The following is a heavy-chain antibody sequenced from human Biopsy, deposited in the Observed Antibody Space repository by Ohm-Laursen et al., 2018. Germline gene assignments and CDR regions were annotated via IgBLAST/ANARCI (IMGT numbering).Heavy chain of an antibody. CDR2: IIPMFGTA. CDR3: ARGPHSGSHSCFDY. J-gene: IGHJ4*02. Sequence: SSVKVSCKSSGGTFINYAISWVRQAPGQGLEWMGGIIPMFGTANYAQMFQGRVTISADESTSTSYMELSSPTTEDTAIYYCARGPHSGSHSCFDYWGRGTLVTVSS. CDR1: GGTFINYA. V-gene: IGHV1-69*01. D-gene: IGHD1-26*01.